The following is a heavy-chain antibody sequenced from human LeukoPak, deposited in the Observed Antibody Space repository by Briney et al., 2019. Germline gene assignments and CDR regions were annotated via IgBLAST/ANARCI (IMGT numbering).Heavy chain of an antibody. CDR2: ISYDGSNK. J-gene: IGHJ4*02. D-gene: IGHD6-19*01. V-gene: IGHV3-30*18. CDR3: AKEYSSGWYRDWGFREESVGVDY. CDR1: GFTFSSYG. Sequence: GGSLRLSCAASGFTFSSYGMPWVRQAPGKGLEWVAVISYDGSNKYYADSVKGRFTISRDNSKNTLYLQMNSLRAEDTAVYYCAKEYSSGWYRDWGFREESVGVDYWGQGTLVTVSS.